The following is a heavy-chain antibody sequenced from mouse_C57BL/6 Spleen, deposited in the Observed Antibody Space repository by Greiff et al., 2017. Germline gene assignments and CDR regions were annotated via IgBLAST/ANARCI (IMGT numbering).Heavy chain of an antibody. Sequence: QVQLQQSGPELVKPGASVKISCKASGYSFTSYYIHWVKQRPGQGLEWIGWIYPGSGNTKYNEKFKGKATLTADTSSSTAYMQLSSLTSEDSAVYYCARGGYDGFAYWGQGTLVTVSA. CDR2: IYPGSGNT. CDR1: GYSFTSYY. V-gene: IGHV1-66*01. D-gene: IGHD2-2*01. J-gene: IGHJ3*01. CDR3: ARGGYDGFAY.